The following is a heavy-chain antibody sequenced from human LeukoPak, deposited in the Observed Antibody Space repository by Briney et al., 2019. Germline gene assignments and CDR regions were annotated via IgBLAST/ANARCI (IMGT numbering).Heavy chain of an antibody. J-gene: IGHJ3*02. CDR2: IIPILGIA. Sequence: SVKVSCKASGGTFSSYAISWVRQAPGQGLEWMGRIIPILGIANYAQKFQGRVTITADKSTSTAYMELSSLRSEGTAVYYCARGGYSGYDWAFDIWGQGTMVTVSS. D-gene: IGHD5-12*01. CDR3: ARGGYSGYDWAFDI. CDR1: GGTFSSYA. V-gene: IGHV1-69*04.